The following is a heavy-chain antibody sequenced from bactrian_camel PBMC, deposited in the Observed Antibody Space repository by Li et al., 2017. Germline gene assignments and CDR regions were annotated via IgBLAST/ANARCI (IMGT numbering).Heavy chain of an antibody. V-gene: IGHV3S55*01. CDR1: TSTYGTYC. D-gene: IGHD1*01. Sequence: HVQLVESGGGSVQAGGSLRLSCAASTSTYGTYCMGWFRRAPGKEREGVASISSEGIPDYANSVKGRFSISRDIASRILYLQMSNLKPEDTALYYCASKVGMCGPNWSKLRFDSRGPGTQVTVS. J-gene: IGHJ4*01. CDR3: ASKVGMCGPNWSKLRFDS. CDR2: ISSEGIP.